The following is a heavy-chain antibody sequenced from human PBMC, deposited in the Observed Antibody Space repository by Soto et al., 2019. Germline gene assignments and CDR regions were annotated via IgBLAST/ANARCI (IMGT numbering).Heavy chain of an antibody. D-gene: IGHD3-9*01. Sequence: ASVKVSCKASGYTFTGYYMHWVRQAPGQGLEWMGWINPNSGGTNYAQKFQGWVTMTRDTSISTAYMELSRLRSDDTAVYYCASTHYDILTGPFDYWGQGTLVTVSS. V-gene: IGHV1-2*04. CDR2: INPNSGGT. J-gene: IGHJ4*02. CDR1: GYTFTGYY. CDR3: ASTHYDILTGPFDY.